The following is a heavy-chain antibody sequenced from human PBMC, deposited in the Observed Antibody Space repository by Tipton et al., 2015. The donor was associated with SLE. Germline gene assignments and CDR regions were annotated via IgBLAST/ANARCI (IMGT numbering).Heavy chain of an antibody. V-gene: IGHV4-61*02. D-gene: IGHD3/OR15-3a*01. CDR1: GGSISSGSYY. J-gene: IGHJ1*01. Sequence: TLSLTCTVSGGSISSGSYYWSWIRQPAGKGLEWIGRIYTSGSTNYNPSLKSRVTISVDTSKNQFSLKLSSVTAADTAVYYCARSDWEEYFHHWGQGTLVTVSS. CDR3: ARSDWEEYFHH. CDR2: IYTSGST.